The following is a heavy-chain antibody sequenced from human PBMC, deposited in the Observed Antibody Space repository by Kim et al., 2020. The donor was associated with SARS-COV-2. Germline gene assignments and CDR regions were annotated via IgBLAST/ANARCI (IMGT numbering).Heavy chain of an antibody. CDR2: ISSSSSYI. CDR3: ARVDRFDWLLRPGTFDI. D-gene: IGHD3-9*01. Sequence: GGSLRLSCAASGFTFSSYSMNWVRQAPGKGLEWVSSISSSSSYIYYADSVKGRFTISRDNAKNSLYLQMNSLRAEDTAVYYCARVDRFDWLLRPGTFDIWGQGTMVTVSS. V-gene: IGHV3-21*01. J-gene: IGHJ3*02. CDR1: GFTFSSYS.